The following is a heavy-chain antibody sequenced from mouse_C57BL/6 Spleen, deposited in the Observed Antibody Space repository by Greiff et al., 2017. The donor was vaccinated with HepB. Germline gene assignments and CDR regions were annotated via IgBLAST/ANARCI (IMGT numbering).Heavy chain of an antibody. CDR1: GYTFTSYG. D-gene: IGHD1-1*01. Sequence: QVQLKQSGAELARPGASVKLSCKASGYTFTSYGISWVKQRTGQGLEWIGEIYPRSGNTYYNEKFKGKATLTADKSSSTAYMELRSLTSEDSAVYFCARLLDYYGSRDAMDYWGQGTSVTVSS. J-gene: IGHJ4*01. CDR3: ARLLDYYGSRDAMDY. V-gene: IGHV1-81*01. CDR2: IYPRSGNT.